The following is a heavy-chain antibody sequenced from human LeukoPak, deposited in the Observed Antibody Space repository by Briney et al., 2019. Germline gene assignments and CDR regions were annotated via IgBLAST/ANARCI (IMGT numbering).Heavy chain of an antibody. CDR2: ISGSGGST. Sequence: GGSLRLSCAASGFTFSSYWMSWVRQAPGKGLEWVSAISGSGGSTYYADSVKGRFTISRDNSKNTLYLQMNSLRAEDTAVYYCAKAPHCGGDCYSWPYYFDYWGQGTLVTVSS. CDR3: AKAPHCGGDCYSWPYYFDY. J-gene: IGHJ4*02. CDR1: GFTFSSYW. V-gene: IGHV3-23*01. D-gene: IGHD2-21*02.